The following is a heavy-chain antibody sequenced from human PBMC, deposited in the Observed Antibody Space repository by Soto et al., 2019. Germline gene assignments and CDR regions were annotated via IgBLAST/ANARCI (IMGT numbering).Heavy chain of an antibody. D-gene: IGHD4-4*01. V-gene: IGHV3-7*03. Sequence: PGGSLRLSCAASGFSFSSYWMSWVRQAPGKGPEWVANIKEDGGEQHYVDSVKGRFTISRDNTENSLFLQMNNLRAEDSAIYCCAITTSTVSYWFDPWGQGTQVT. CDR3: AITTSTVSYWFDP. CDR1: GFSFSSYW. CDR2: IKEDGGEQ. J-gene: IGHJ5*02.